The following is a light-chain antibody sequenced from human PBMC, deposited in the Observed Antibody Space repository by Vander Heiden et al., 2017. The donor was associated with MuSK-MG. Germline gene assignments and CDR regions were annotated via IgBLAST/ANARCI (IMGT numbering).Light chain of an antibody. Sequence: DILVTQSPLSLPVTPGEPASISYRPSQSLLHSNGYNYLDWYLQKPGPAPQLLIYLGSTRASGVPARFSGSGSGTDFTLEISRVEAEDVGVYYCKQALHIPITFGRGTKVXIK. V-gene: IGKV2-28*01. J-gene: IGKJ4*01. CDR1: QSLLHSNGYNY. CDR2: LGS. CDR3: KQALHIPIT.